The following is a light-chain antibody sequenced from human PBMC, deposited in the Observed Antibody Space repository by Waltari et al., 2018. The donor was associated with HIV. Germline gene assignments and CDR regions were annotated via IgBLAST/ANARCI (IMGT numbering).Light chain of an antibody. V-gene: IGKV4-1*01. Sequence: DIVMTQSPDALAVSLGERATINCQTSQTVLYSSNSKNYLAWYQQKPGRTRKLLIYCASTREYGVPERFSGSGSGTDFTLTISSLQVEDVAIYYCQQYYSYPRTFGGGNKVEIK. CDR1: QTVLYSSNSKNY. J-gene: IGKJ4*01. CDR3: QQYYSYPRT. CDR2: CAS.